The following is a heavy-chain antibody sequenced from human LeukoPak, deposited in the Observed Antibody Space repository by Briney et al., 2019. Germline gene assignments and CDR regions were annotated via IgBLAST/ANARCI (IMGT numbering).Heavy chain of an antibody. D-gene: IGHD3-22*01. V-gene: IGHV3-74*01. CDR3: ARDSSMIGLYYFDY. CDR1: GFTFSNYW. J-gene: IGHJ4*02. Sequence: GGSLRLSCAGSGFTFSNYWVHWVRQAPGKGLVWVSRINEDGSRTDYADSVKGRFTISRDKSKNTLYLQMNSLRVEDTAVYYCARDSSMIGLYYFDYWGQGTLVTVSS. CDR2: INEDGSRT.